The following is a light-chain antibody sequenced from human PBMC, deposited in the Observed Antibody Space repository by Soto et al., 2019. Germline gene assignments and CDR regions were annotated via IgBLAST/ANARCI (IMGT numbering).Light chain of an antibody. CDR3: QQYVSSRYT. CDR2: GPS. CDR1: QSVGSSY. Sequence: EIVMTQSPGTLSLSPGDRATLSCRASQSVGSSYFAWYQQKPGQAPRLVIYGPSIRATGIPDRFSGSWSGTDFTLTISRLEPEDFAVYYCQQYVSSRYTFGQGTKLEIK. V-gene: IGKV3-20*01. J-gene: IGKJ2*01.